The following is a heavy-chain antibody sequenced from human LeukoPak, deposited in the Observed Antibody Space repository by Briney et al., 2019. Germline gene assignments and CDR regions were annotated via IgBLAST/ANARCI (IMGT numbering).Heavy chain of an antibody. Sequence: PGGSLRLSCAASGFTFSTYAMSWVRQAPGKGLEWVSAISGSGGSTYYADSVKGRFTISRDNSKNTLYLQMNSLRTEDTAVYYCARDWQWLVKSGNIDYWGQGTLVTVSS. CDR1: GFTFSTYA. CDR3: ARDWQWLVKSGNIDY. CDR2: ISGSGGST. J-gene: IGHJ4*02. V-gene: IGHV3-23*01. D-gene: IGHD6-19*01.